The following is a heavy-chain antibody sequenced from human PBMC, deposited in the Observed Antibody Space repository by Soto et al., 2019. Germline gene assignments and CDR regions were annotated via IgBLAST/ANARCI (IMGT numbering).Heavy chain of an antibody. J-gene: IGHJ4*02. CDR1: GYSFTSYW. D-gene: IGHD1-26*01. CDR3: ARPRLGLLPDY. CDR2: IDPRDSYT. Sequence: EVQLVQSGAEVKKHGESLRISCKGSGYSFTSYWISWVRQMPRQGLEWMGRIDPRDSYTNYSPSFQGHVTISADKSISTAYLQGSSLKASDTAMYYCARPRLGLLPDYWGQGTLVTVSS. V-gene: IGHV5-10-1*03.